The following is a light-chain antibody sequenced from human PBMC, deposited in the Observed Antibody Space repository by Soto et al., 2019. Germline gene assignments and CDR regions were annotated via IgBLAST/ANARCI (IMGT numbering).Light chain of an antibody. CDR2: KAS. CDR3: HQYNNCPPFT. V-gene: IGKV1-5*03. CDR1: QSISNW. Sequence: DIQMTQSPSTLSASVGDTVTITCRASQSISNWLAWDQQKPGKAPKLLIYKASTLQSGVPSSFSAIGSGTDFTLSITSLQPADFATYYYHQYNNCPPFTFGQGTKVEIK. J-gene: IGKJ1*01.